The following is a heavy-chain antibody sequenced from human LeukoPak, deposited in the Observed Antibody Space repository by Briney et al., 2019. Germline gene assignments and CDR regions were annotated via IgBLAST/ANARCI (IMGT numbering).Heavy chain of an antibody. CDR3: AGDYKYAFDN. D-gene: IGHD5-24*01. Sequence: GGSLRLSCAASGFTFSAYSMNWVRQAPGKGLEWISYIGISSGNTKYEDSVRGRFTISGDKAKNSLYLQMNSLRVEDTAVYYCAGDYKYAFDNWGQGTLVTVSS. CDR2: IGISSGNT. J-gene: IGHJ4*02. V-gene: IGHV3-21*05. CDR1: GFTFSAYS.